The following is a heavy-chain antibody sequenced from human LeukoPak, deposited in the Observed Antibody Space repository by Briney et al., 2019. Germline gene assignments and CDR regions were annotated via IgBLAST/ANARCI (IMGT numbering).Heavy chain of an antibody. CDR3: AKDRLGGPYFFHY. D-gene: IGHD3-16*01. J-gene: IGHJ4*02. CDR1: GFTFSDYY. V-gene: IGHV3-11*01. Sequence: GGSLRLSCAASGFTFSDYYMSWIRQAPGQGLEWVSYISSSGSTIYYADSVKGRFTISRDNSKNTLYLQINSLRAEDTAVYFCAKDRLGGPYFFHYWGQGTLVTVSS. CDR2: ISSSGSTI.